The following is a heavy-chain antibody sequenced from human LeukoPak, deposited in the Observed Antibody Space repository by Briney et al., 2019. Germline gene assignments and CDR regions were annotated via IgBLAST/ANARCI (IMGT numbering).Heavy chain of an antibody. CDR1: GFTFSRYW. CDR3: ASSLKFSSSWLLFDY. CDR2: INSDGTNT. D-gene: IGHD6-13*01. Sequence: GGSLRLSCAASGFTFSRYWMYWVRQAPGKGLAWVSRINSDGTNTTYADSVKGRFTISRDNAKNTLYLQMNSLRAEDTAVYYCASSLKFSSSWLLFDYWGQGTLVTVSS. J-gene: IGHJ4*02. V-gene: IGHV3-74*01.